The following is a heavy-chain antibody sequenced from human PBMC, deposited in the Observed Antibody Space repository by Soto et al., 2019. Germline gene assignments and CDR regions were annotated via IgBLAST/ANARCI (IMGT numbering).Heavy chain of an antibody. CDR1: GYTFTSYG. CDR2: VSAYNGNT. J-gene: IGHJ4*02. Sequence: ASVKVSCKASGYTFTSYGISWVRQAPGQGLEWMGWVSAYNGNTNYAQKLQGRVTMTTDTSTSTAYMELRSLRSDDTAVYYCAKALNRDFSDFDSWGQGTQVTVSS. V-gene: IGHV1-18*01. D-gene: IGHD3-10*01. CDR3: AKALNRDFSDFDS.